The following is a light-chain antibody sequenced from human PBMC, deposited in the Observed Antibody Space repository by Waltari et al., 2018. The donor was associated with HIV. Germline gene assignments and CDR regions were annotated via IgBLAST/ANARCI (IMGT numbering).Light chain of an antibody. J-gene: IGLJ1*01. CDR1: TSNIGLNT. CDR2: GND. Sequence: QSVLTQPPSASGTPGQSVTISCSGSTSNIGLNTVNWYQHLPGTAPKLLIYGNDQRPSGLPDRFSGSKSGTSASLAISGLQSEDDADYYCAAWDYSLNGLYVFGTGTKVTVV. V-gene: IGLV1-44*01. CDR3: AAWDYSLNGLYV.